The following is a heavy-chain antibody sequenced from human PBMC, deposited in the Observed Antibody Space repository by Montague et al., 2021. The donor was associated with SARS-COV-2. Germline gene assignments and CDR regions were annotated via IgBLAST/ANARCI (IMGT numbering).Heavy chain of an antibody. J-gene: IGHJ4*02. CDR2: MYYSGGT. D-gene: IGHD3-10*01. V-gene: IGHV4-59*13. CDR1: GGSISSYY. Sequence: SETLSLTCTVSGGSISSYYWSWIRQPPGKGLEWIGYMYYSGGTNYNPSLKSRVTLSVDTSKNQFSLKLGSVTAADTAVYFCARGMIRGVTTPFDYWGQGSQVTVSS. CDR3: ARGMIRGVTTPFDY.